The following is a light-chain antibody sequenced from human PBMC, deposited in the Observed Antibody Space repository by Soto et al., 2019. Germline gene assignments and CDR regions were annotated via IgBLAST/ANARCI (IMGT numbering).Light chain of an antibody. Sequence: DIVMTQSPLSLPFTTGEPASISCRSSQSLLHSNGYNHLDWYLQKQEQSPQLLLYLGSNRAYGVPDRLSCSGSGTDFTLKISRVEAEDVGIYYCMQALQTPWPFAQGTKVEIK. J-gene: IGKJ1*01. V-gene: IGKV2-28*01. CDR3: MQALQTPWP. CDR1: QSLLHSNGYNH. CDR2: LGS.